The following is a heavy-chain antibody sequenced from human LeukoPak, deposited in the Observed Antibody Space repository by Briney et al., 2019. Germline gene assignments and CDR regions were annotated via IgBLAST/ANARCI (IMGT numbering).Heavy chain of an antibody. CDR2: IIPIFGTA. Sequence: SVKVSCKASGGTFSSYAISWVRQAPGQGLEWMGGIIPIFGTANYAQKFQGRVTITADESTSTAYMELSSLRSEDTAVYYCARIQTGSGSEYYFDYWGQGTLVTVSS. J-gene: IGHJ4*02. CDR1: GGTFSSYA. D-gene: IGHD7-27*01. V-gene: IGHV1-69*13. CDR3: ARIQTGSGSEYYFDY.